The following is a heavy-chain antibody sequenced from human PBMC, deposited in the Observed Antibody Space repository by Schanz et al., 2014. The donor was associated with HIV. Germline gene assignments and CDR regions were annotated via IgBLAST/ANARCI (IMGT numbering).Heavy chain of an antibody. V-gene: IGHV3-30*18. CDR2: VSYDGSNK. J-gene: IGHJ6*02. Sequence: QVQLVESGGGVVQPGRSLRLSCAASGFTFSSYGIHWVRQAPGKGLEWVAVVSYDGSNKYYADSVKGRFTISRDNSKNTLYLQMNSLRAEDTAVYYCTKEVPPDVWGQGTTVTVSS. CDR1: GFTFSSYG. D-gene: IGHD1-1*01. CDR3: TKEVPPDV.